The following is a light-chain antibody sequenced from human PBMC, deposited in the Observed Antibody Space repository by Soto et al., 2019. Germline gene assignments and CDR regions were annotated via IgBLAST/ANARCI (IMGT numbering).Light chain of an antibody. CDR2: EVS. J-gene: IGLJ3*02. Sequence: QSALTQPRSVSGSPGQSVTISCTGTSNDVGGNNFVSWYQQLPGKAPKLMISEVSNRPSGVSNRFSGSTSGHTASPTISGLQADDEGDYCCYSYAGSYPGVFGGGTKLTVL. CDR3: YSYAGSYPGV. V-gene: IGLV2-11*01. CDR1: SNDVGGNNF.